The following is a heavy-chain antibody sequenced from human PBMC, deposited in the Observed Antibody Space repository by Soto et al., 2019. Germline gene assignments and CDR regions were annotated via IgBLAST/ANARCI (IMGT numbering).Heavy chain of an antibody. J-gene: IGHJ6*03. Sequence: QVQLVESGGGVVQPGRSLRLSCAASGFTFSSYGMHWVRQAPGKGLEWVAVIWYDGSNKYYADSVKGRFTISRDNSKNKPYLQMDSLGAEDTAVYYCARDALLVGELVNHYYYHLDGWGKGNPVT. CDR3: ARDALLVGELVNHYYYHLDG. CDR2: IWYDGSNK. D-gene: IGHD3-10*01. CDR1: GFTFSSYG. V-gene: IGHV3-33*01.